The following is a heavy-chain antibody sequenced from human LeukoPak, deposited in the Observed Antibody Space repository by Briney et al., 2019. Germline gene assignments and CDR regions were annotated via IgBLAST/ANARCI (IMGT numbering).Heavy chain of an antibody. CDR1: GGSISSSSYY. D-gene: IGHD3-10*01. V-gene: IGHV4-39*07. CDR3: ARENTLVRGTRNPFDY. Sequence: SETLSLTCTVSGGSISSSSYYWGWIRQPPGKGLEWIGSIYYSGSTYYNPSLKSRVTISVDTSKNQFSLQLNSVTPEDTAVYYCARENTLVRGTRNPFDYWGRGTLVTASS. J-gene: IGHJ4*02. CDR2: IYYSGST.